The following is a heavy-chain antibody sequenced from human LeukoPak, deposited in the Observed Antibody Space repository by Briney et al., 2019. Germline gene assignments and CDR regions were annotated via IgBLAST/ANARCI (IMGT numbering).Heavy chain of an antibody. CDR1: GFTFSSYA. CDR3: ASSPDALDI. Sequence: PGGSLRLSCAASGFTFSSYAMNWVRQAPGKGLEWVSYISSSGSTIYYADSVKGRFTISRDNAKNSLYLQMNSLRAEDTAVYYCASSPDALDIWGQGTMVTVSS. CDR2: ISSSGSTI. V-gene: IGHV3-48*03. J-gene: IGHJ3*02.